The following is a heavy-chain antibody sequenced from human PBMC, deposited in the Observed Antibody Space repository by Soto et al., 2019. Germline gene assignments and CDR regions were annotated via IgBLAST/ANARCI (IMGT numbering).Heavy chain of an antibody. D-gene: IGHD1-1*01. Sequence: GAEVKKPGASVKVSCKGSGYAVTTYGITWGRQAPGQGLEWMGWISAHNGNTNYAQKLQGRVTVTRDTSTSTAYMELRSLRSDDTAVYYCARGRYGDYWGQGALVTVSS. CDR2: ISAHNGNT. J-gene: IGHJ4*02. CDR1: GYAVTTYG. V-gene: IGHV1-18*01. CDR3: ARGRYGDY.